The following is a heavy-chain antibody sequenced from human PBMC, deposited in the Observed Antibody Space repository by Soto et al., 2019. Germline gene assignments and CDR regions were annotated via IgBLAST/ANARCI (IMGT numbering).Heavy chain of an antibody. D-gene: IGHD1-26*01. CDR2: IYSGGAT. V-gene: IGHV3-53*01. Sequence: GGSLRLSCAASGFTVYNHFISWVRQAPGKGLEWVSVIYSGGATYYTDSVKGRFTISRDTAKNTVYLQMTSLRAEDSAVYYCARSGSYVNGFDYWGQGTLVTVSS. CDR1: GFTVYNHF. J-gene: IGHJ4*02. CDR3: ARSGSYVNGFDY.